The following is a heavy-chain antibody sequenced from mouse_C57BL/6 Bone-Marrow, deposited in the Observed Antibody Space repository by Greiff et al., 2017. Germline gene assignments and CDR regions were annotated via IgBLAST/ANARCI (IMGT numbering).Heavy chain of an antibody. V-gene: IGHV1-64*01. Sequence: VQLQQPGAELVKPGASVKLSRKASGYTFTSYWMHWVKQRPGQGLEWIGMIHPNSGSTNYNEKFKSKATLTVDKSSSTAYMQLSSLTSEDSAVYYCARFGSSYAMDYWGQGTSVTVSS. CDR3: ARFGSSYAMDY. CDR1: GYTFTSYW. J-gene: IGHJ4*01. D-gene: IGHD1-1*01. CDR2: IHPNSGST.